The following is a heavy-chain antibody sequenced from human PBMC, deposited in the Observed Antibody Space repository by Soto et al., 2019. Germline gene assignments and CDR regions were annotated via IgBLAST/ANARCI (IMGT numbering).Heavy chain of an antibody. CDR2: INPKSGGT. CDR3: ARGHSTDCSNGVCSFFYNHEMDV. D-gene: IGHD2-8*01. J-gene: IGHJ6*02. Sequence: KVSCKASGYSFTDYHIHWVRQAPGQGLEWLGRINPKSGGTSTAQKFQGWVTMTRDRSISTVYMELTRLRSDDTAVYFCARGHSTDCSNGVCSFFYNHEMDVWGQGTTVTVSS. CDR1: GYSFTDYH. V-gene: IGHV1-2*04.